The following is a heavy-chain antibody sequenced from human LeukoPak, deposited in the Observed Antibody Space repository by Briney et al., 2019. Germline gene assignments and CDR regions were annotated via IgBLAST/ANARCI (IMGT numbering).Heavy chain of an antibody. J-gene: IGHJ4*02. CDR2: INHSGAT. V-gene: IGHV4-34*01. CDR3: ARGIYGVYYFDY. CDR1: SGSLSGYY. Sequence: SETLSLTCAVYSGSLSGYYWSWIRQPPGKGLEWIGEINHSGATNYNPSLKSRVTIAVDTSKNQFSLRLSSVTAADTAMYYCARGIYGVYYFDYWGQGALVTVSS. D-gene: IGHD4-17*01.